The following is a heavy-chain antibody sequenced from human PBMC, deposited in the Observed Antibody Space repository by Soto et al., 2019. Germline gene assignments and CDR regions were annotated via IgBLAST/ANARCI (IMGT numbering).Heavy chain of an antibody. V-gene: IGHV4-30-4*01. Sequence: SETLSLTCAVYGGSFSGYYWSWIRQPPGKGLEWIGYIYYSGSTYYNPSLKSRVTISVDTSKNQFSLKLSSVTAADTAVYYCARGGPIVVVPAALVGSHAYWGQGTLVTVSS. D-gene: IGHD2-2*01. CDR1: GGSFSGYY. J-gene: IGHJ4*02. CDR2: IYYSGST. CDR3: ARGGPIVVVPAALVGSHAY.